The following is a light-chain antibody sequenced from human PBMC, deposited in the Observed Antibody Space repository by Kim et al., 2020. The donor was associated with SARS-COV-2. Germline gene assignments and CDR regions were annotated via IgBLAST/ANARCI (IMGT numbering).Light chain of an antibody. V-gene: IGLV2-11*01. CDR3: CSYAGSYTLV. J-gene: IGLJ2*01. CDR2: DVT. Sequence: GQSFTISCTGTSSDVGAYNYVSWYQQHPGKAPKLMIYDVTKRPSGVPDRFSGSKSGNTASLTISGLQAEDEADYYCCSYAGSYTLVFGGGTQLTVL. CDR1: SSDVGAYNY.